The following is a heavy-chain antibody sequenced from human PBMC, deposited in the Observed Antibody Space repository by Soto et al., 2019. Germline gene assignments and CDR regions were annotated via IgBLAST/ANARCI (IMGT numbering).Heavy chain of an antibody. D-gene: IGHD2-2*01. CDR2: ISKSDYT. CDR3: AREDSIIIPAVSDF. Sequence: VWSLRLSCTVAGFAFNNYGINCFLQSPGKVLEWVSSISKSDYTYYSDSVKGRFTISRDNAKNSVSLQMNTLRVEDTAVYYCAREDSIIIPAVSDFWGQGTLVTVSS. CDR1: GFAFNNYG. J-gene: IGHJ4*02. V-gene: IGHV3-21*01.